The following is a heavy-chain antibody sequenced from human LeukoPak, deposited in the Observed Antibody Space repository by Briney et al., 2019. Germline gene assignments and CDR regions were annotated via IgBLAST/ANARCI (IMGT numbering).Heavy chain of an antibody. CDR1: GGSISSYY. D-gene: IGHD6-19*01. Sequence: SETLSLTCTVSGGSISSYYWSWIRQPPGKGLEWIGYIYYSGSTNYNPSLKSRVTISVGTSKNQFSLKLSSVTAADTAVYYCARDVGHSSGWYYFDYWGQGTLVTVSS. V-gene: IGHV4-59*01. CDR2: IYYSGST. J-gene: IGHJ4*02. CDR3: ARDVGHSSGWYYFDY.